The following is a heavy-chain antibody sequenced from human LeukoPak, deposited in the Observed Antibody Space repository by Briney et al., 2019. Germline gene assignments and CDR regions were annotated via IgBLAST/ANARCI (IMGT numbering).Heavy chain of an antibody. CDR3: ARGSGSWLGG. D-gene: IGHD1-26*01. V-gene: IGHV3-48*02. Sequence: GGSLRLSCAASGFTFSSYGMHWVRQAPGKGLEWVSYISSGSTTIYYADSVKGRFTISRDNANNSVHLQMNSLRDEDTALYYCARGSGSWLGGWGQGTLVTVSS. CDR1: GFTFSSYG. J-gene: IGHJ4*02. CDR2: ISSGSTTI.